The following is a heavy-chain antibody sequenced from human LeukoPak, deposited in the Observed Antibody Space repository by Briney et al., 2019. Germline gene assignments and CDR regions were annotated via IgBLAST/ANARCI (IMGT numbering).Heavy chain of an antibody. J-gene: IGHJ4*02. D-gene: IGHD4-17*01. CDR2: INPNSGGT. CDR3: ARDLGTPTTVTTNY. V-gene: IGHV1-2*02. Sequence: RASVKVSCKASGYTFTGYYVHWVRQAPGQGLEWMGWINPNSGGTNYAQKFQGRVTMTRDTSISTAYMELSRLRSDDTAVYYCARDLGTPTTVTTNYWGQGTLVTVSS. CDR1: GYTFTGYY.